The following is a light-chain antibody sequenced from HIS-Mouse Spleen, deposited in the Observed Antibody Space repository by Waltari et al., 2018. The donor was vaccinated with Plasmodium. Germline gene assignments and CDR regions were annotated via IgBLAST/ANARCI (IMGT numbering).Light chain of an antibody. V-gene: IGLV5-37*01. CDR3: MIWPSNASGV. CDR2: YYSDSDK. J-gene: IGLJ3*02. Sequence: QPVLTQPPSSSASPGESARLTCTLPSDITVASYNIYWSQQTPGSPPRYLLYYYSDSDKGQGSGVPSRFSGSKDASANTGILLISGLQSEDEADYYCMIWPSNASGVFGGGTKLTVL. CDR1: SDITVASYN.